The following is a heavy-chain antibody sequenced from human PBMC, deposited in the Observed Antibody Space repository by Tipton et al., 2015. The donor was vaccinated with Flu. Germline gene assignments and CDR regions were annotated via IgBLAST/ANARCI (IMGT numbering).Heavy chain of an antibody. CDR1: GGSISSSSYY. J-gene: IGHJ5*02. V-gene: IGHV4-39*07. Sequence: TLSLTCTVSGGSISSSSYYWGWIRQPPGKGLEWIGSIYSSGSTYYNPSLKSRATISIDKSKNQFSLRVFSVTAADTAVYYCARRDYSNYVSDPKSWFDPWGQGILVTVSS. CDR2: IYSSGST. D-gene: IGHD4-11*01. CDR3: ARRDYSNYVSDPKSWFDP.